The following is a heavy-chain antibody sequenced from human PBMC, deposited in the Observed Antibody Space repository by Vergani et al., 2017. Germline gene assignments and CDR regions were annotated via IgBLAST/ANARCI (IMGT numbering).Heavy chain of an antibody. D-gene: IGHD3-3*01. J-gene: IGHJ6*02. Sequence: EVQLLESGGGLIQPGGSLRLFCVASGFSFRSYAMNWVRQAPGQGPEGVAAIWGSGDSTYYADSMKGRFTISRDNSKNTLYLQMNGLRADDTAIYYCAKDVDEWRPYYNGMDVWGQGTTVTVSS. V-gene: IGHV3-23*01. CDR2: IWGSGDST. CDR3: AKDVDEWRPYYNGMDV. CDR1: GFSFRSYA.